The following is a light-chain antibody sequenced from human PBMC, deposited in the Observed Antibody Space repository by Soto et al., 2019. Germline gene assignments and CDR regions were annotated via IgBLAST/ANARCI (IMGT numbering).Light chain of an antibody. J-gene: IGKJ3*01. CDR2: GAS. CDR3: QQYGSSQFT. Sequence: IGLTQSPGTLSLSPGERATLSCRASQSVSSSYLAWYQQKPGQAPRLLIYGASSRATGIPDRFSGSGSGTDFTLTISRLEPEDFAVYYCQQYGSSQFTFDPGTKVDIQ. CDR1: QSVSSSY. V-gene: IGKV3-20*01.